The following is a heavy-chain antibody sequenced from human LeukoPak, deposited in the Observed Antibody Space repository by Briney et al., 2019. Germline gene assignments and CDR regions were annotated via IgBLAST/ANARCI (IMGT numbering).Heavy chain of an antibody. D-gene: IGHD6-6*01. CDR1: GFTFSSYA. CDR2: ISGSGGST. J-gene: IGHJ4*02. CDR3: AKDRSTIAPRRGDY. V-gene: IGHV3-23*01. Sequence: GGSLRLSCAASGFTFSSYAMSWVRQAPGKGLEWVSAISGSGGSTYYAESVKGRFTISRDNSKKTLYLQMNSLRDEDTAVYYCAKDRSTIAPRRGDYWGQGTLVTVSS.